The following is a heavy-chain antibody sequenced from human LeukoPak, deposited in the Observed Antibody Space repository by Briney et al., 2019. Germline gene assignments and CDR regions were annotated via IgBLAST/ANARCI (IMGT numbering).Heavy chain of an antibody. CDR2: INHSGST. D-gene: IGHD6-6*01. V-gene: IGHV4-34*01. J-gene: IGHJ6*03. CDR3: VRGIWGYSSSSDYYYYMDV. CDR1: GGSSSGYY. Sequence: SETLSLTCAVYGGSSSGYYWSWIRQPPGKGLEWIGEINHSGSTNYNPSLKSRVTISVDTSKNQFSLKLSSVTAADTAVYYCVRGIWGYSSSSDYYYYMDVWGKGTTVTVSS.